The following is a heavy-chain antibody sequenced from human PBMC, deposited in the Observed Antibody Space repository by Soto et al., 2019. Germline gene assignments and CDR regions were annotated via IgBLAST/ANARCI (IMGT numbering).Heavy chain of an antibody. Sequence: PGGSLRLSCAASGFTFSSYSMNWVRQAPGKGLEWVSSISSSSSYIYYADSVKGRFTISRDNAKNSLYLQMNSLRAEDTAVYYCARATYYYDSSGFRYPVDYWGQGTLVTVS. D-gene: IGHD3-22*01. CDR2: ISSSSSYI. J-gene: IGHJ4*02. CDR3: ARATYYYDSSGFRYPVDY. CDR1: GFTFSSYS. V-gene: IGHV3-21*01.